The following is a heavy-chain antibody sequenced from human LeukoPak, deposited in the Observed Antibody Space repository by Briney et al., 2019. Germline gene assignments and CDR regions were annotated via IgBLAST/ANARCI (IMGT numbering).Heavy chain of an antibody. J-gene: IGHJ3*02. V-gene: IGHV4-61*08. CDR1: GGSISSGGYY. CDR3: ARDLAFGGASSAAI. CDR2: IFYRGNT. Sequence: NPSQTLSLTCTVSGGSISSGGYYWSWIRQPPGKGLEWIGYIFYRGNTNYNPSLKSRVTISIDTSKKQFSLRLNSVTAADTAVYYCARDLAFGGASSAAIWGQGTMVTVSS. D-gene: IGHD3-16*01.